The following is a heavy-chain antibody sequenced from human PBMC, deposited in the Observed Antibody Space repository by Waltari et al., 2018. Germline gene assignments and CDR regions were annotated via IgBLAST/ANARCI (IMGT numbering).Heavy chain of an antibody. CDR3: ARTIFGVAAPRLLDYYYYMDV. CDR1: GYSFTSYW. D-gene: IGHD3-3*01. V-gene: IGHV5-51*01. Sequence: EVQLVQSGAEVKKPGESLKISCKGSGYSFTSYWIGWVRQMPGKGLEWMGIIYPGDSDTRYSPSFQGQVTISADKSISTAYLQWSSLKASDTAMYYCARTIFGVAAPRLLDYYYYMDVWGKGTTVTISS. J-gene: IGHJ6*03. CDR2: IYPGDSDT.